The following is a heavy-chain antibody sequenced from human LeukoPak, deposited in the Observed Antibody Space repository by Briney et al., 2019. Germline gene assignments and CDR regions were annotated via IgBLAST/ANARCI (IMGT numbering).Heavy chain of an antibody. Sequence: SETLSLTCTVSGYSISSGYYWGWIRQPPGKGLEWIGSIYHSGSTYYNPSLKSRVTISLDTSKSQFSLKVGSVTAADTAVYYCARDASGSYSFDYWGQGTLVTVSS. V-gene: IGHV4-38-2*02. CDR2: IYHSGST. D-gene: IGHD1-26*01. CDR3: ARDASGSYSFDY. J-gene: IGHJ4*02. CDR1: GYSISSGYY.